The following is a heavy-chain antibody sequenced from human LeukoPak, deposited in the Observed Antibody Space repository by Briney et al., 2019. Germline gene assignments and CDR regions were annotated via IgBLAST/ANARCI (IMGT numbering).Heavy chain of an antibody. J-gene: IGHJ4*02. Sequence: GGSLRLSCAASGFTFSSYGMHWVRQAPGKGLEWVAVIWYDGSNKYYADSVKGRFTISRDNSKNTLYLQMNSLRAEDTAVYYCAKGLLEKRTFGTFDYWGQGTLVTVSS. V-gene: IGHV3-33*06. CDR1: GFTFSSYG. CDR2: IWYDGSNK. CDR3: AKGLLEKRTFGTFDY. D-gene: IGHD5-24*01.